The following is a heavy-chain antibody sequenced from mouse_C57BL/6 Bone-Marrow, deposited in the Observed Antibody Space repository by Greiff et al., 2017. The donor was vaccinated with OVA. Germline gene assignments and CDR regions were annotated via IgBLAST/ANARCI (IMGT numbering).Heavy chain of an antibody. Sequence: QVQLQQPGAELVKPGASVKMSCKASGYTFTSYWITWVKQRPGQGLEWIGDIYPGSGSTNYNEKFKSKATLTVDKSSSTAYMQLSSLTSEDSAVYYCARRFPYGSSYAIDYWGQGTSVTVSS. CDR3: ARRFPYGSSYAIDY. CDR2: IYPGSGST. V-gene: IGHV1-55*01. J-gene: IGHJ4*01. D-gene: IGHD1-1*01. CDR1: GYTFTSYW.